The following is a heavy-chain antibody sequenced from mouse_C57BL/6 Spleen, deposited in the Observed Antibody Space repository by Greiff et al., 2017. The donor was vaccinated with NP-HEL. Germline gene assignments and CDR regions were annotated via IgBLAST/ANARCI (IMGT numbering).Heavy chain of an antibody. D-gene: IGHD2-3*01. CDR1: GYTFTSYW. J-gene: IGHJ3*01. CDR2: IDPSDSYT. V-gene: IGHV1-59*01. Sequence: VQLQQPGAELVRPGTSVKLSCKASGYTFTSYWMHWVKQRPGQGLEWIGVIDPSDSYTNYNQTFKGKATLTVDTSSSTAYMQLSSLTSEDSAVYYCARYDGAYWGQGTLVTVSA. CDR3: ARYDGAY.